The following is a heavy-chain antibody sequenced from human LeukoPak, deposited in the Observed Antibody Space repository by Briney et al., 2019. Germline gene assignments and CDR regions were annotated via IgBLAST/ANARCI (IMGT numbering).Heavy chain of an antibody. Sequence: SETLSLTCTVSGVSVSSGSYLWSWIRQPPGEGPQWIGYIYHDGSTNYSPSLRSRVSISVDTSKNQFSLKLSSVTTADTAVYFCATFFDFWFGPWGQGTQVTVSS. CDR1: GVSVSSGSYL. CDR3: ATFFDFWFGP. V-gene: IGHV4-61*01. D-gene: IGHD5/OR15-5a*01. CDR2: IYHDGST. J-gene: IGHJ5*02.